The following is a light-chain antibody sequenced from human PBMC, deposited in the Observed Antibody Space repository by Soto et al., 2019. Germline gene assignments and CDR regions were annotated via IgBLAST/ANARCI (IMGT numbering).Light chain of an antibody. CDR1: QSISYY. J-gene: IGKJ3*01. V-gene: IGKV1-39*01. CDR2: LAS. Sequence: DIELTQSPSSLSASVGDSVTITCRASQSISYYLNCYHQKSGKPPTPQNSLASTRQNTVPARFSASGSGLDFSLSIEGLQPDDFDTHFCQHCHISPFTFGPGT. CDR3: QHCHISPFT.